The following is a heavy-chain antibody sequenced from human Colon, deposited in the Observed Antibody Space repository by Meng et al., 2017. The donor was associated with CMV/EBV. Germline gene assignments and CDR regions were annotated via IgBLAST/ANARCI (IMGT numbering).Heavy chain of an antibody. CDR1: GFTFSRYG. CDR3: AKDRDSIGLDY. V-gene: IGHV3-30*02. J-gene: IGHJ4*02. CDR2: IRNDGTTQ. D-gene: IGHD3-3*02. Sequence: GGSLRLSCAGSGFTFSRYGMHWVRQALGKGLEWVAVIRNDGTTQSYADSVKGRFTISRDNSNNMMYLQMNILTAEDTALYYCAKDRDSIGLDYWGQGTPVTVSS.